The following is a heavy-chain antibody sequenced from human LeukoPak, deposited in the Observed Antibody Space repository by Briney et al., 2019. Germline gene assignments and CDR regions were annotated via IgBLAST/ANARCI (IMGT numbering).Heavy chain of an antibody. Sequence: PGRSLRLSCAASGFTFSSYAMSWVRQPPGKGLEWVASIKHDGSEKYYVDSVRGRFTISRDNTMNSLYLQMSSLRAEDTAVYYCATDRGWRTSGYYLYYFEYWGQGTLVTYSS. J-gene: IGHJ4*02. CDR2: IKHDGSEK. CDR1: GFTFSSYA. D-gene: IGHD3-3*01. CDR3: ATDRGWRTSGYYLYYFEY. V-gene: IGHV3-7*01.